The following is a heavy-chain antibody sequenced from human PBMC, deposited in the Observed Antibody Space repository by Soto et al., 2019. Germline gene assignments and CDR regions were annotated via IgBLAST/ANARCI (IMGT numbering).Heavy chain of an antibody. D-gene: IGHD1-26*01. Sequence: PSETLSLTCTVSGGSISSGGYYWSWIRQHPGKGLEWIGYIYYSGSTYYNPSLKSRVTISVDTSKNQFSLKLSSVTAADTAVYYCARGLITGSQYSGGWYYFDSWGQGTQVTVS. CDR1: GGSISSGGYY. J-gene: IGHJ4*02. CDR3: ARGLITGSQYSGGWYYFDS. V-gene: IGHV4-31*03. CDR2: IYYSGST.